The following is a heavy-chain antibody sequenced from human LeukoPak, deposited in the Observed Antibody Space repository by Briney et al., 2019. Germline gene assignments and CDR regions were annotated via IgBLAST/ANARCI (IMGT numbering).Heavy chain of an antibody. CDR2: ISGSGGST. CDR3: AKALTIFGVVTPFDY. CDR1: GFTFISYA. J-gene: IGHJ4*02. V-gene: IGHV3-23*01. Sequence: GGSLRLSCAASGFTFISYAMSWVRQAPGKGLEWVSAISGSGGSTYYADSVKGRFTISRDNSKNTLYLQMNSLRAEDTAVYYCAKALTIFGVVTPFDYWGQGTLVTVSS. D-gene: IGHD3-3*01.